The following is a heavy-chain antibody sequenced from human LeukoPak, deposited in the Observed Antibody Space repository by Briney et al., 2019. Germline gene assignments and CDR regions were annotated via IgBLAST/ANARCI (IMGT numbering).Heavy chain of an antibody. CDR1: GDSVSSNSAA. Sequence: SQTLSLTCAISGDSVSSNSAAWNWIRQSPSRGLEWLGRTYYRSKWYNDYAVSVKSRITINPDTSKDQFSLQLNSVTPEDTAVYYCARAGDIVDTTDYYGMDVWGQGTTVTVSS. CDR3: ARAGDIVDTTDYYGMDV. V-gene: IGHV6-1*01. CDR2: TYYRSKWYN. J-gene: IGHJ6*02. D-gene: IGHD5-12*01.